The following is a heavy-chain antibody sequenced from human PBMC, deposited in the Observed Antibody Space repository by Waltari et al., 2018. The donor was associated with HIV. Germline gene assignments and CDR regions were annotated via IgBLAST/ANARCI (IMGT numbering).Heavy chain of an antibody. V-gene: IGHV3-23*01. CDR2: ISGSGGST. CDR3: VNSYTKSEDKRGVVDS. D-gene: IGHD3-10*01. J-gene: IGHJ4*02. CDR1: GFTFRTYV. Sequence: EVQLLESGGGLVQIGGALRLSCAASGFTFRTYVLSGVRQAPGKGLEWVASISGSGGSTYHANSVKGRFTISRDNSKNTLFLQMNSLRPEDTAGYYCVNSYTKSEDKRGVVDSWGQGTLVTVSS.